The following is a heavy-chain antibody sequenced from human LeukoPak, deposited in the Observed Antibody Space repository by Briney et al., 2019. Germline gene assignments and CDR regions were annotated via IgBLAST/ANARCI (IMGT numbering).Heavy chain of an antibody. V-gene: IGHV3-21*01. CDR1: GFTFSRYS. CDR2: MSVNSGLI. Sequence: PGGSLRLSCAASGFTFSRYSMNWVRQAPGKGLEWVSSMSVNSGLIYHADSVKGRFTVSRDNAKNSLYLQMNSLRAEDTAVYYCAREFGYSISGAGYRGQGTLVTVSS. J-gene: IGHJ4*02. D-gene: IGHD6-6*01. CDR3: AREFGYSISGAGY.